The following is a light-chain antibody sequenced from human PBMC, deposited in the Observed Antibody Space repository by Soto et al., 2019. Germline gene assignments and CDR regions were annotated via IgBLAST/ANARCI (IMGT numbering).Light chain of an antibody. V-gene: IGLV2-14*01. CDR2: EVS. Sequence: QSALTQPASVSGPPGQSITISCTGTSSDVGGYNYVSWYQQQSGKAPKLMIHEVSNRPPGVSNRFSGSKSGNTASLTISGLQAEDEADCYCSSYTSSRAYVFGIGTKVTVL. CDR1: SSDVGGYNY. J-gene: IGLJ1*01. CDR3: SSYTSSRAYV.